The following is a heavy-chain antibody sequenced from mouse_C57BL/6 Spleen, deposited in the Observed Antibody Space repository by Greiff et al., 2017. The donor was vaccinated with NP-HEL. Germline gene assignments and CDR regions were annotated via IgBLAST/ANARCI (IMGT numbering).Heavy chain of an antibody. Sequence: QVQLQQPGAELVRPGTSVKLSCKASGYTFTSYWMHWVKQRPGQGLEWIGVIDPSDSYTNYNQKFKGKATSTVDTSSSTAYMQLSSLTSEDSAVYYCARTAQATWFAYWGQGTLVTVSA. J-gene: IGHJ3*01. D-gene: IGHD3-2*02. CDR3: ARTAQATWFAY. V-gene: IGHV1-59*01. CDR1: GYTFTSYW. CDR2: IDPSDSYT.